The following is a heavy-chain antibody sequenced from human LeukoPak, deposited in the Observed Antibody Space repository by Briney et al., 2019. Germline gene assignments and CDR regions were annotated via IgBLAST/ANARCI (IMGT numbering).Heavy chain of an antibody. CDR3: AKGPQVGSGYHPDY. CDR1: GFTLSSYA. Sequence: GGSLRLSCAASGFTLSSYAMSWVRQAPGRGLEWVSVISGSGGSTYYADSVKCRFTISRDSSKNTLYLQMNSLRVEDTAVYYCAKGPQVGSGYHPDYWGQGTLVTVSS. D-gene: IGHD3-22*01. J-gene: IGHJ4*02. CDR2: ISGSGGST. V-gene: IGHV3-23*01.